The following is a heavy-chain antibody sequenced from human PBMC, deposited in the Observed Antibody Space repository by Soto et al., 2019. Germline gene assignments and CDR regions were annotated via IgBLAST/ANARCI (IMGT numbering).Heavy chain of an antibody. CDR2: ISPYNGNT. V-gene: IGHV1-18*01. J-gene: IGHJ4*02. CDR1: GYTFTSYG. D-gene: IGHD6-13*01. CDR3: ARDSSSWGPNPTGDY. Sequence: ASVKVSCKASGYTFTSYGISWVRQAPGQGLEWMGWISPYNGNTNYAQKLQGRVTMTTDTSTSTAYMELRSLRSDDTAVYYCARDSSSWGPNPTGDYWGQGTLVTVS.